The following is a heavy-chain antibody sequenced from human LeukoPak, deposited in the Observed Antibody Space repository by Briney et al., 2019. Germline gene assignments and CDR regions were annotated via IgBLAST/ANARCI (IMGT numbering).Heavy chain of an antibody. V-gene: IGHV3-9*01. CDR3: AKTSGRRDKDIVATPFDY. D-gene: IGHD5-12*01. Sequence: GGSLRLSCAASGFTFDDYAMHWVRHAPGKGLEWVSGISWNSGSIGYADSVKGRFTISRDNAKNSLYLQMNSLRAEDTALYYCAKTSGRRDKDIVATPFDYWGQGTLVTVSS. J-gene: IGHJ4*02. CDR2: ISWNSGSI. CDR1: GFTFDDYA.